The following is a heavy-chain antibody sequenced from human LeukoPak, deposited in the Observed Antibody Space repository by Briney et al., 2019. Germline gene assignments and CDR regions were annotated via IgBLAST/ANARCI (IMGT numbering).Heavy chain of an antibody. CDR1: GFKFDDYG. J-gene: IGHJ5*02. CDR2: INWNGAWT. CDR3: AGYYYDSSRGFDL. D-gene: IGHD3-22*01. Sequence: GESLRLSCAASGFKFDDYGMSWVRQAPGKGLEWVCDINWNGAWTDYADSVKGRFTISRDNAKNSLYLQMNSLRAEDTALYYCAGYYYDSSRGFDLWGQGTLVTVSA. V-gene: IGHV3-20*04.